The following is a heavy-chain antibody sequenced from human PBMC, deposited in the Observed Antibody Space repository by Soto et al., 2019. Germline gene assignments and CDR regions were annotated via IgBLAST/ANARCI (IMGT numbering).Heavy chain of an antibody. CDR3: ARRRGYGMDV. J-gene: IGHJ6*02. CDR2: INHSGST. V-gene: IGHV4-34*01. CDR1: GGSFSGYY. D-gene: IGHD3-10*01. Sequence: QVQLQQWGAGLLKPSETLSLTCAVYGGSFSGYYWSWIRQPPGKGLEWIGEINHSGSTNYNPFLKSRVTISVDTSKNQFSLKLSSVTAADTAVYYCARRRGYGMDVWGQGTTVTVSS.